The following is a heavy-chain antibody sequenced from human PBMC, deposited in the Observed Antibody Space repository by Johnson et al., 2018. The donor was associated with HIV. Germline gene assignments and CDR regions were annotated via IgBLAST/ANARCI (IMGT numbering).Heavy chain of an antibody. J-gene: IGHJ3*02. CDR2: INWNGGST. D-gene: IGHD5-12*01. CDR3: ARDRGYSGYDWGAFDI. CDR1: GFTFDDYG. Sequence: EVQLVESGGGVVRPGGSLRLSCAASGFTFDDYGMSWVRQAPGKGLEWVSGINWNGGSTGYAHSVKGRFTISRDNAKNSLYLQMNNLRAEDTALYFCARDRGYSGYDWGAFDIWGQGTMVTVSS. V-gene: IGHV3-20*04.